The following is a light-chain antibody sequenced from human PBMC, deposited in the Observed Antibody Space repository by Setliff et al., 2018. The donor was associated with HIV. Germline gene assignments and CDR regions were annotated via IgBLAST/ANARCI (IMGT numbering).Light chain of an antibody. CDR2: EVR. CDR3: SSYAITNTLP. J-gene: IGLJ1*01. V-gene: IGLV2-14*01. CDR1: SSDVGGYSH. Sequence: QSALAQPASVSGSPGQSITISCTGTSSDVGGYSHVSWYQQHPGKAPKLIIYEVRNRPSGVSNRFSGSKSGNTASLTISGLQTEEEADYYCSSYAITNTLPFGTGTKVTVL.